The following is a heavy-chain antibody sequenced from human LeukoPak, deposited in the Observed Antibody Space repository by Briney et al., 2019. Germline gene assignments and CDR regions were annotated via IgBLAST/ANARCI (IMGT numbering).Heavy chain of an antibody. CDR1: GFIFSSYW. CDR2: INSNGITT. CDR3: ARAGSYRIDY. Sequence: GGSLRLSCAASGFIFSSYWIHWVRQAPGKGLVWVSRINSNGITTNYADSVKGRFTTFRDNAKNTLYLQMNSLRAEDTALYYCARAGSYRIDYWGQGTMVTVSS. D-gene: IGHD3-16*02. V-gene: IGHV3-74*01. J-gene: IGHJ4*02.